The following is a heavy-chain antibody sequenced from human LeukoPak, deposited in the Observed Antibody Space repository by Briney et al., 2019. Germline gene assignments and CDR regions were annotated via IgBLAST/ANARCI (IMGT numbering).Heavy chain of an antibody. D-gene: IGHD2-2*02. V-gene: IGHV1-69*13. Sequence: SVKVSCKASGCTVSRYPISWVRQAPGQGLEWMGGIIAIFGTANYAQKFQGRVTITADESTGTAYMELRSLRSEDTAVYYCARDRPGRYCSTISCYSASPFDPWGQGTLVTVSS. J-gene: IGHJ5*02. CDR2: IIAIFGTA. CDR1: GCTVSRYP. CDR3: ARDRPGRYCSTISCYSASPFDP.